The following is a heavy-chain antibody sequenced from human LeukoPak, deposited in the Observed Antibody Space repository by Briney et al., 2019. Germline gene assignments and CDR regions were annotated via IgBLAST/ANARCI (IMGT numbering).Heavy chain of an antibody. CDR3: ARKGTFHDDACDS. V-gene: IGHV3-7*01. J-gene: IGHJ3*02. D-gene: IGHD1/OR15-1a*01. CDR2: IKQDGSEK. Sequence: GGSLRLSCAGSGFTFSTYWMSWVRQPPGKGLEWVANIKQDGSEKNYLDSVKGRFTISRDNAKNSLYLQMSSLRAEDTAVYYCARKGTFHDDACDSWGQGTMVTVSS. CDR1: GFTFSTYW.